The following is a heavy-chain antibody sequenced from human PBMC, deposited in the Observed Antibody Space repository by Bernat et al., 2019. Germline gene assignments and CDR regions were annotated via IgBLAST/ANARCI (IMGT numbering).Heavy chain of an antibody. CDR1: GYTFTSYG. CDR2: ISAYNGNT. CDR3: ARAVGSVVVVVADTHGYAFDI. J-gene: IGHJ3*02. V-gene: IGHV1-18*01. Sequence: QVQLVQSGAEVKKPGASVKVSCKASGYTFTSYGISWVRQAPGQGLEWMGWISAYNGNTNYAQKLQGRVTMTTDTSTSTAYMELRSLRSDDTAVYYCARAVGSVVVVVADTHGYAFDIWGQGTMVTVSS. D-gene: IGHD2-15*01.